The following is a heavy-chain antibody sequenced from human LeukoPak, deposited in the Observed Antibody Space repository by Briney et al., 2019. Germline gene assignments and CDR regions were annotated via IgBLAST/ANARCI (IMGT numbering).Heavy chain of an antibody. V-gene: IGHV4-38-2*02. CDR3: ASQWAVTNTRRFAI. J-gene: IGHJ3*02. CDR1: GNFISSGFY. CDR2: LYSTGTT. Sequence: PSETLSLTCTASGNFISSGFYWIWLRQTPGKGLQWIGSLYSTGTTYYNPSLAGRVTVSTDSSKNQLSLKLRSVTAADTAVYNCASQWAVTNTRRFAIWGQGSRVTVSS. D-gene: IGHD4-17*01.